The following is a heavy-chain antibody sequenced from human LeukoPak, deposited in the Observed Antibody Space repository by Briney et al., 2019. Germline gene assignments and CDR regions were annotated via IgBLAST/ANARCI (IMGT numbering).Heavy chain of an antibody. Sequence: ASVKVSCKASGYTFTSYGISWVRQAPGQGLEWMGWISAYNGNTNYAQKLQGRVTMTTDTSTSTAYMELRSLRSDDTAVYYCVGSHDSSGYFDYWGQGTLVTVSS. CDR3: VGSHDSSGYFDY. CDR2: ISAYNGNT. D-gene: IGHD3-22*01. CDR1: GYTFTSYG. J-gene: IGHJ4*02. V-gene: IGHV1-18*01.